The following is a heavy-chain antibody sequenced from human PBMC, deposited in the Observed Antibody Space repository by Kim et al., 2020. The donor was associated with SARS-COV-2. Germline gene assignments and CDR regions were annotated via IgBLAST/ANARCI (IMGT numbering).Heavy chain of an antibody. Sequence: ASVKVSCKASGYTFTGYYMHWVRQAPGQGLEWMGRINPNSGGTNYAQKFQGRVTMTRDTSISTAYMELSRLRSDDTAVYYCARDPGTWDLATVTTRHGLNWFDPWGQGTLVTVSS. J-gene: IGHJ5*02. CDR2: INPNSGGT. CDR3: ARDPGTWDLATVTTRHGLNWFDP. V-gene: IGHV1-2*06. CDR1: GYTFTGYY. D-gene: IGHD4-4*01.